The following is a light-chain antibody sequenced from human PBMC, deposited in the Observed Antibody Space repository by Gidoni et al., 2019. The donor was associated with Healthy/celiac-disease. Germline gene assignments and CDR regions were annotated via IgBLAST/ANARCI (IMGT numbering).Light chain of an antibody. CDR3: QQYNSYPLT. Sequence: DIHMTQSPSTLAASVGDRVTITCRASQSISSWLAWYQQKPGKDPKLLIYDASSLESGVPSRFSGSGSGTEFTLTISSLQPDYFATYYCQQYNSYPLTFGGGTKVEIK. CDR2: DAS. J-gene: IGKJ4*01. CDR1: QSISSW. V-gene: IGKV1-5*01.